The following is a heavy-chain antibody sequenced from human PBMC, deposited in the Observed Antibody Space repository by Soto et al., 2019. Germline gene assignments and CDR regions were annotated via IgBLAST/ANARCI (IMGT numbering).Heavy chain of an antibody. CDR3: AREFGVVVAATNPGGAFDI. D-gene: IGHD2-15*01. CDR1: GFTFSSYA. CDR2: ISSNGGST. J-gene: IGHJ3*02. V-gene: IGHV3-64*01. Sequence: EVQLVESGGGLVQPGGSLRLSCAASGFTFSSYAMHWVRQAPGKGLEYVSAISSNGGSTYYANSVKGRFTISRDNSKNTLYLQMGSLRAEDMAVYYCAREFGVVVAATNPGGAFDIWGQGTMVTVSS.